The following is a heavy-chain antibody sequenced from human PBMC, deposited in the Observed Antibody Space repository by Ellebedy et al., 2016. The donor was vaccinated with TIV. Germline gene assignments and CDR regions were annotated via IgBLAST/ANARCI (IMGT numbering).Heavy chain of an antibody. V-gene: IGHV3-7*01. CDR1: GFTFSSYA. D-gene: IGHD3-3*01. CDR2: IKTDGSET. CDR3: VGFGVFNL. J-gene: IGHJ5*02. Sequence: PGGSLRLSCAASGFTFSSYAMSWVRQAPGKGLEWVAHIKTDGSETYYVDSMKGRFTISRENGKNALFLQMDGLRVDDSAVYYCVGFGVFNLWGQGAPVTVSS.